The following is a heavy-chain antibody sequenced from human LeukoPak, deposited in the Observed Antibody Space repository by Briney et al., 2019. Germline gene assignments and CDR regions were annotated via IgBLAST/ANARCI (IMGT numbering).Heavy chain of an antibody. CDR3: ARDRHYGDYVGGFDS. Sequence: GRSLRLSCAASGFTLSDYAMHWVRQAPGKGLEWVADTWDDGTSKNYADSVKGRFTISRDTSKKTIYLQMNSLRAEDTAVYYCARDRHYGDYVGGFDSWGQGTLVTVSS. CDR2: TWDDGTSK. D-gene: IGHD4-17*01. V-gene: IGHV3-33*01. CDR1: GFTLSDYA. J-gene: IGHJ4*02.